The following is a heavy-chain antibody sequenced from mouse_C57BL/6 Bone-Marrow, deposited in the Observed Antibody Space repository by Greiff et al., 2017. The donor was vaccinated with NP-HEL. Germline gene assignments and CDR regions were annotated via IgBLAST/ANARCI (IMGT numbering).Heavy chain of an antibody. CDR3: ESPVYYGSSYDAMDY. D-gene: IGHD1-1*01. J-gene: IGHJ4*01. Sequence: EVQLQQPGPELVKPGASVKMSCKASGYTFTDYNMHWVKQSHGQSLEWIGYINPNNGGTSYNQKFKGKATLTVNKSSSTAYMELRSLTSEDSAVYYCESPVYYGSSYDAMDYWGQGTSVTVSS. CDR2: INPNNGGT. CDR1: GYTFTDYN. V-gene: IGHV1-22*01.